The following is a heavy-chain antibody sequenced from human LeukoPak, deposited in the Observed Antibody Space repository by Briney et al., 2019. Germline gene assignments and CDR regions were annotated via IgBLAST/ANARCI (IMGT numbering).Heavy chain of an antibody. V-gene: IGHV3-23*01. J-gene: IGHJ6*02. CDR1: GFTFNSYA. CDR2: LSGSAITT. D-gene: IGHD3-10*01. CDR3: AKTVSGSSYYYGMDV. Sequence: GGSLRLSCAASGFTFNSYAMSWVRQAPGTGREWVSALSGSAITTYYADSVKGRFTISRDNSKNTLFLQMNSLRAEDTAVYYCAKTVSGSSYYYGMDVWGQGTTVTVSS.